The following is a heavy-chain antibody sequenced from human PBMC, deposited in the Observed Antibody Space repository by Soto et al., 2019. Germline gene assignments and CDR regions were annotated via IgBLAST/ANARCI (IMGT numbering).Heavy chain of an antibody. D-gene: IGHD2-21*01. J-gene: IGHJ3*02. Sequence: QVQLQESGPGLVKPSETLSLTCTVSGGSISGDGYYWSWICQHPGKGLERVGYINYRGSTYYNSSLKRRLAISIDTSENQFSLKVNSVTAADTAVYFCVGGEGGPNAFDIWGQGTMVIVSS. V-gene: IGHV4-31*03. CDR1: GGSISGDGYY. CDR2: INYRGST. CDR3: VGGEGGPNAFDI.